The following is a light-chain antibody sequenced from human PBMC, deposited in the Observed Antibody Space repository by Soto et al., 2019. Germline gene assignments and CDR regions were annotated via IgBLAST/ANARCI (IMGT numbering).Light chain of an antibody. J-gene: IGKJ1*01. Sequence: ELVLTQSPATLSSFPGDRVTLSCRASQAVNTRLAWYQHKPGQAPRLLIYLASNRAAGVPARFSGSGSGTDFTLTISDVEPEDFAVYYWHQRQSWPRTFGQGTKVDIK. CDR2: LAS. CDR3: HQRQSWPRT. V-gene: IGKV3-11*01. CDR1: QAVNTR.